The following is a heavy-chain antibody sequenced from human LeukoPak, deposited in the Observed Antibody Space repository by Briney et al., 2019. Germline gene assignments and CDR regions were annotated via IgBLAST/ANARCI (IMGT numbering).Heavy chain of an antibody. CDR2: ISGSGGST. J-gene: IGHJ4*02. V-gene: IGHV3-23*01. CDR1: GFTFSSYA. D-gene: IGHD4-17*01. Sequence: GGSLRLSCAASGFTFSSYAMSWVRQAPGKGLEWVSAISGSGGSTYYADSVKGRFTISRDNSKNTLYLQMNSLRAEDTAVYYCARESASDYGDSHAGACLDYWGQGNLVTVSS. CDR3: ARESASDYGDSHAGACLDY.